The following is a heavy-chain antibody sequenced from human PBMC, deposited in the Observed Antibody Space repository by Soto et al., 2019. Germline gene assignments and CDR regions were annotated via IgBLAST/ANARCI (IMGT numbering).Heavy chain of an antibody. Sequence: GGSLRLSCEASGFTFSRVSMHWVRQAPGKGLDWVAVISYDGSNKYYADSVKGRFTTSRDNSKTTLYVQMNSLRPEDTAVYYCARAPDIVLIRAYYYYGMDVWGQGTTVTVSS. CDR2: ISYDGSNK. CDR3: ARAPDIVLIRAYYYYGMDV. CDR1: GFTFSRVS. V-gene: IGHV3-30-3*01. J-gene: IGHJ6*02. D-gene: IGHD2-8*01.